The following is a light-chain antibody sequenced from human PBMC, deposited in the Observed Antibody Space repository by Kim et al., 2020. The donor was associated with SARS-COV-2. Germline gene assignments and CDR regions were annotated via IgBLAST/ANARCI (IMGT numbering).Light chain of an antibody. V-gene: IGLV7-43*01. CDR1: TGAVTSNNY. CDR3: LLYHYGAHVV. Sequence: QAVVTQEPSLTVSPGGTVILTCASSTGAVTSNNYASRFQQKPGQAPEALIYSTKLRHSGTPGRFSGSLLGGKAALALSGAQPEDEAEYYCLLYHYGAHVVFGGGTQLTVL. J-gene: IGLJ2*01. CDR2: STK.